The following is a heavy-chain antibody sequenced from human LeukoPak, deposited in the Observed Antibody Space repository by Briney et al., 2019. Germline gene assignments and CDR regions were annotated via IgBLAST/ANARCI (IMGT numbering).Heavy chain of an antibody. D-gene: IGHD1-26*01. V-gene: IGHV3-23*01. J-gene: IGHJ4*02. CDR3: AKQRVGATDWYFDY. CDR1: GLTFSSYS. CDR2: ISGSGGST. Sequence: PGGSLRLSCAASGLTFSSYSMSWVRQAPGKGLEWVSAISGSGGSTYYADSVKGRFTISRDNSKNTLYLQMNSLRAEDTAVYYCAKQRVGATDWYFDYWGQGTLVTVSS.